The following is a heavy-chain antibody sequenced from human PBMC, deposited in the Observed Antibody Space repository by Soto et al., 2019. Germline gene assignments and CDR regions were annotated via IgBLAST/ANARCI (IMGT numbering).Heavy chain of an antibody. Sequence: SMKVSCKASGGTFSSYTISWVRQAPGQRLEWMGRIIPILGIANYEQKFQGRVTITADKSTSTAYMELSSLRSEDTAVYYCARVHDDCSSTSCSNWFAPWGQGTLVTVSS. CDR1: GGTFSSYT. CDR2: IIPILGIA. D-gene: IGHD2-2*01. V-gene: IGHV1-69*02. J-gene: IGHJ5*02. CDR3: ARVHDDCSSTSCSNWFAP.